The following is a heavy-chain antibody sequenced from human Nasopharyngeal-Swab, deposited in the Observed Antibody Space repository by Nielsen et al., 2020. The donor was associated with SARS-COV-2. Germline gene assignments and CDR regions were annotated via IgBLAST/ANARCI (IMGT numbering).Heavy chain of an antibody. Sequence: GESLKISCAASGFTVSSNYMSWVRQAPGKGLEWVSVIYSGGSTYYADSVKGRFTISRDNSKNTLYLQMNSLSAEDTAVYYCARVGAGHGYWGQGTLVTVSS. CDR2: IYSGGST. CDR1: GFTVSSNY. CDR3: ARVGAGHGY. V-gene: IGHV3-53*01. D-gene: IGHD4/OR15-4a*01. J-gene: IGHJ4*02.